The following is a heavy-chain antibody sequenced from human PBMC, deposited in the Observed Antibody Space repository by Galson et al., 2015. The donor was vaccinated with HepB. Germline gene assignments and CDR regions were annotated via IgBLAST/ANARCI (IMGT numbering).Heavy chain of an antibody. Sequence: SLRLSCAASGFTFGRFAMTWVRQAPGKGLEWVATIGPGFDTHYADSVKGRFTVSRDNSEDTLYLQMNSLRVGDTALYYCAKYGQGVAPAGRYFGLWGRGTLVTVSS. CDR3: AKYGQGVAPAGRYFGL. D-gene: IGHD6-13*01. J-gene: IGHJ2*01. CDR2: TIGPGFDT. CDR1: GFTFGRFA. V-gene: IGHV3-23*01.